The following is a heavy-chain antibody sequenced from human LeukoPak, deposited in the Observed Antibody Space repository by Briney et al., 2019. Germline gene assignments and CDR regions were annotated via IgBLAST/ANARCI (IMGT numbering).Heavy chain of an antibody. V-gene: IGHV3-11*01. D-gene: IGHD2-15*01. CDR2: ISSSGSTI. CDR1: GFTFSDYY. J-gene: IGHJ4*02. CDR3: ARDPIVVVVAATGGLDY. Sequence: GGSLRLSCAASGFTFSDYYMSWIRQAPGKGLEWVSYISSSGSTIYYADSVKGRFTISRDNAKNSLYLQMNSLRAEDTAVYYCARDPIVVVVAATGGLDYWGQGTLATVSS.